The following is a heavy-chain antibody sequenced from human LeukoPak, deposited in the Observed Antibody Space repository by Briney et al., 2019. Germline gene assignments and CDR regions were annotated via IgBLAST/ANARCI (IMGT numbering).Heavy chain of an antibody. Sequence: GTSVKVSCKASGFTFSGSAVQWVRQARGQRLEWIGWIVVGSGNTNYAQKFQERVTITRDMSTSTAYMELSSLRSEDTAVYYCAADGLGWTAYYYYMDVWGKGTTVTVSS. V-gene: IGHV1-58*01. CDR1: GFTFSGSA. J-gene: IGHJ6*03. CDR2: IVVGSGNT. D-gene: IGHD3-16*01. CDR3: AADGLGWTAYYYYMDV.